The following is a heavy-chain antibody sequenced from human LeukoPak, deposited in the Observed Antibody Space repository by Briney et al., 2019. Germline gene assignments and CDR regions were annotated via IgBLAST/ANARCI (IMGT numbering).Heavy chain of an antibody. J-gene: IGHJ6*03. CDR3: ATAPYSSSSPSYYYYCMDV. CDR2: FDPEDGET. CDR1: GYTLTELS. D-gene: IGHD6-6*01. V-gene: IGHV1-24*01. Sequence: ASVKVCCKVSGYTLTELSMHWVRQAPGKGLEWRGGFDPEDGETIYAQKFQGRVTMTEDTSTDTAYMELSSLRSEDTAVYYCATAPYSSSSPSYYYYCMDVWGKGTTVSVSS.